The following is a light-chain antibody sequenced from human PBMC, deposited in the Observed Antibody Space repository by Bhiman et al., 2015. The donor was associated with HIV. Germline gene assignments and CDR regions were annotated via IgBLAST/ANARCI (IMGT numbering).Light chain of an antibody. CDR1: SSDIGSTNY. Sequence: QSALTQPPSTSGSPGQSLTISCTGTSSDIGSTNYVSWYQQLPGKAPKLIIYDVSKWPAGVSSRFSGSKSGNTASLAISGLQAEDEADYYCSSKTTSPTFHVLFGGGTKLTVL. V-gene: IGLV2-14*03. CDR2: DVS. J-gene: IGLJ2*01. CDR3: SSKTTSPTFHVL.